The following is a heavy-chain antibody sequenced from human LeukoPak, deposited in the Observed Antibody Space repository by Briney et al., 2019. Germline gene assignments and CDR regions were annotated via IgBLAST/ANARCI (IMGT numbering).Heavy chain of an antibody. V-gene: IGHV3-23*01. CDR2: IIGSGGST. Sequence: GGALRLSCAASGFTFSSYALSWGRQAPGKGLEWVSAIIGSGGSTYYADSVKGRFTISRDNSKNTLYLQMNSLRAEDTAVYYCAKDPAPRSYTLSEYFQHWGQGTLVTVSS. J-gene: IGHJ1*01. CDR3: AKDPAPRSYTLSEYFQH. D-gene: IGHD2-2*02. CDR1: GFTFSSYA.